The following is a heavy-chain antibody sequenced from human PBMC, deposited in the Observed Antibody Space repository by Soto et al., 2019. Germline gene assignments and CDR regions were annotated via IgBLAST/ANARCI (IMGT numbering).Heavy chain of an antibody. CDR2: INPNSGGT. J-gene: IGHJ6*02. CDR3: ARARHSGSYYYYYYGMDV. D-gene: IGHD1-26*01. CDR1: GYTLTRYY. V-gene: IGHV1-2*04. Sequence: GASVKVSCKASGYTLTRYYMHWVRQAPGQGLEWMGWINPNSGGTNYAQKFQGWVTMTRDTSISTAYMELSRLRSDDTAVYYCARARHSGSYYYYYYGMDVWGQGTTVTVSS.